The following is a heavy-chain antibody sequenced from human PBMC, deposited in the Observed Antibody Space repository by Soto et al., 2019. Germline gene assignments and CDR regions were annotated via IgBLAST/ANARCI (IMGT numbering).Heavy chain of an antibody. V-gene: IGHV3-30-3*01. J-gene: IGHJ5*02. Sequence: GGSLRLSCAASGFTFSSYAMHWVRQAPGKGLEWVAVISYDGSNKYYADSVKGRFTISRDNSKNTLYLQMNSLRAEDTAVYYCARDAVTTRIHGWFDPWGQGTLVTVSS. CDR1: GFTFSSYA. CDR3: ARDAVTTRIHGWFDP. CDR2: ISYDGSNK. D-gene: IGHD4-17*01.